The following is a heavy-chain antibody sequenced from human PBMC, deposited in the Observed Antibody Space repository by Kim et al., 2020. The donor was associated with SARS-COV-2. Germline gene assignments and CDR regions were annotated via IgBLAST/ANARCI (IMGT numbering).Heavy chain of an antibody. CDR3: ARDRPLGDPDGYDGFDY. Sequence: ASVKVSCKASGYTFTGYYMHWVRQAPGQGLEWMGWINPNSGGTNYAQKFQGRVTMTRDTSISTAYMELSRLRSDDTAVYYCARDRPLGDPDGYDGFDYWGQGTLVTVSS. J-gene: IGHJ4*02. V-gene: IGHV1-2*02. CDR2: INPNSGGT. D-gene: IGHD5-12*01. CDR1: GYTFTGYY.